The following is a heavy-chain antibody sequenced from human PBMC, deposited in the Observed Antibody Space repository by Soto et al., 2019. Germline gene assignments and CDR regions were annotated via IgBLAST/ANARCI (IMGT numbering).Heavy chain of an antibody. CDR2: VSSSSSYI. CDR1: GFTFSSYS. D-gene: IGHD3-16*01. V-gene: IGHV3-21*01. CDR3: FMMRFNYYYMDV. J-gene: IGHJ6*03. Sequence: EVQVVESGGGLVKPGGSLRLSCAASGFTFSSYSMNWVRQAPGKGLEWVSSVSSSSSYIYYADSVKGRFTISRDNAKSSLYLQLNSLRAEDTAVYYYFMMRFNYYYMDVWGKGTTVTIS.